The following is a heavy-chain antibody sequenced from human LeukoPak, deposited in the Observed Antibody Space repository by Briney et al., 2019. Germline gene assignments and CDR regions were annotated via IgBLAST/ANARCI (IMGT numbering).Heavy chain of an antibody. CDR3: ARDYSYALDI. Sequence: GGSLRLSCAASGIIFSSYSVNWVREAPGKGLECFSYISSSSNTIYYADSVKGRFTISRDNDKNSLYLQMNSLRDEDTAVYYCARDYSYALDIWGQGTLVTVSS. CDR2: ISSSSNTI. J-gene: IGHJ3*02. V-gene: IGHV3-48*02. D-gene: IGHD2-21*01. CDR1: GIIFSSYS.